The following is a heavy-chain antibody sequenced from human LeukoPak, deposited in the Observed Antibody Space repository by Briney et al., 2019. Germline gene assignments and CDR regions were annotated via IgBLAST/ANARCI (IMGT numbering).Heavy chain of an antibody. Sequence: GGSLRLSCAASGFTFSSYGMHWVRQAPGKGLEWVAVISYDGSNKYYADSVKGRFTISRDNSKNTLYLQMNSLRAEDTAVYYCAREGNYYGSGSYIGYWGQGTLVTVSS. CDR3: AREGNYYGSGSYIGY. V-gene: IGHV3-30*03. CDR2: ISYDGSNK. CDR1: GFTFSSYG. J-gene: IGHJ4*02. D-gene: IGHD3-10*01.